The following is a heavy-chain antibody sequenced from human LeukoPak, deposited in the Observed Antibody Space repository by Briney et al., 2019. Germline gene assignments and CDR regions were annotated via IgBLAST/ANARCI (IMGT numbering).Heavy chain of an antibody. D-gene: IGHD5-18*01. Sequence: SETLFLTCTVSGGSISSYYWSWIRQPAGKGLEWIGRIYTSGSTNYNPSLKSRVTISVDTSKNQFSLKLSSVTAADTAVYYCASTTEDTAMVLGYWGQGTLVTVSS. CDR1: GGSISSYY. J-gene: IGHJ4*02. CDR3: ASTTEDTAMVLGY. CDR2: IYTSGST. V-gene: IGHV4-4*07.